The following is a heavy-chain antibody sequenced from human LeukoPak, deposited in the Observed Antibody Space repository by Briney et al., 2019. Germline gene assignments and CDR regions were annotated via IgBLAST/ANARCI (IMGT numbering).Heavy chain of an antibody. Sequence: GWPLRLSCAASGFPFSSHAMSWVRRPPGKGLEWVAAISNGKTYYADSVRGRFAISRDDSTNTVYLHMNSLRDEDTALYHCVREAGYCAPVCVKTNWFDPWGQGTLVTVSS. CDR1: GFPFSSHA. CDR2: ISNGKT. D-gene: IGHD2-15*01. V-gene: IGHV3-23*01. J-gene: IGHJ5*02. CDR3: VREAGYCAPVCVKTNWFDP.